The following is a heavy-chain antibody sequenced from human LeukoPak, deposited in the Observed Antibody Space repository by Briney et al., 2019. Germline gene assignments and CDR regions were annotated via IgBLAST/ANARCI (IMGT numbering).Heavy chain of an antibody. D-gene: IGHD6-13*01. CDR1: GFTFSSYA. CDR2: ISGSGGST. Sequence: GGSLRLSCAASGFTFSSYAVSWVRQAPGKGLEWVSAISGSGGSTYYADSVKGRFTISRDNSKNTLYLQMNSLRAEDTAVYYCPIVVRSSWYNFDYWGQGTLVTVSS. V-gene: IGHV3-23*01. J-gene: IGHJ4*02. CDR3: PIVVRSSWYNFDY.